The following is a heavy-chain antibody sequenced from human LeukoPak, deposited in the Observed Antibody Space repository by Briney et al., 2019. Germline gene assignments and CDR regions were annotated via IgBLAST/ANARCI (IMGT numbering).Heavy chain of an antibody. CDR3: AKGGGYYDSSGYSYYFDY. CDR1: GFTFSSYG. Sequence: GGSLRLSCAASGFTFSSYGMHWVRQAPGKGLEWVAVIWYDGSNKYYGDSVKGRFTISRDNSKNTLYLQMNSLRAEDTAVYYCAKGGGYYDSSGYSYYFDYWGQGTLVTVSS. CDR2: IWYDGSNK. J-gene: IGHJ4*02. D-gene: IGHD3-22*01. V-gene: IGHV3-33*06.